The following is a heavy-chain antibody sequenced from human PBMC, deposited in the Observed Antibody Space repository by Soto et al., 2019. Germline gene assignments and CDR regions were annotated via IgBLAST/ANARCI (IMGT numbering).Heavy chain of an antibody. CDR2: INPNSGNT. CDR3: ARGRFKGQGKYYDFWSGYYQNWFDP. V-gene: IGHV1-8*02. Sequence: ASVKVSCKASGYTFTDYYMHWVRQATGQGLEWMGGINPNSGNTGYAQKFQGRVTMTRNTSISTAYMELSSLRSEDTAVYYCARGRFKGQGKYYDFWSGYYQNWFDPWGQGTLVTVSS. D-gene: IGHD3-3*01. CDR1: GYTFTDYY. J-gene: IGHJ5*02.